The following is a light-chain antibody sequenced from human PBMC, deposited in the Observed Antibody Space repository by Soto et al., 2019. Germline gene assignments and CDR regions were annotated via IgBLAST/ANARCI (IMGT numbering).Light chain of an antibody. Sequence: QSVLTQPPSASGTPGQRVTISCSGSSSNIGSNYVYWYQQLPGTAPKLLIYSNNQRPSGVPDRFSGSKSGTSASLAISGLRSEDEADDYCSAWDDSLSGHVVFGGGTKLTVL. CDR2: SNN. CDR1: SSNIGSNY. CDR3: SAWDDSLSGHVV. V-gene: IGLV1-47*02. J-gene: IGLJ2*01.